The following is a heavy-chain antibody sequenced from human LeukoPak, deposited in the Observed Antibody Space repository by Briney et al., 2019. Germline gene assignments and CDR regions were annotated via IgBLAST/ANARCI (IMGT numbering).Heavy chain of an antibody. CDR1: GFTFSSYS. CDR2: ISGDSRYI. CDR3: ARGQVSGAAPNYFDY. Sequence: PGGSLRLSCAASGFTFSSYSMNWVRQAPGKGLEWVSAISGDSRYIYYADSVRGRFTISRDNAENSLCLQMNSLRAEDTAVYYCARGQVSGAAPNYFDYWGQGTLVTVSS. J-gene: IGHJ4*02. V-gene: IGHV3-21*01. D-gene: IGHD7-27*01.